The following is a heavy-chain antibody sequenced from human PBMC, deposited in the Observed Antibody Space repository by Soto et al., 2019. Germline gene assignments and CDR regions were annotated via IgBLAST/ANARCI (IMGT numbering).Heavy chain of an antibody. CDR2: IIPIFGTA. CDR1: GGTFSSYA. D-gene: IGHD6-13*01. Sequence: SVKVSCKASGGTFSSYAISWVRQAPGQGLEWMGGIIPIFGTANYAQKFQGRVTITADESTSTAYMELSSLRSEDTAVYYCARDSGPQGIAAAGPKYNWFDPWGQGTLVTVSS. J-gene: IGHJ5*02. CDR3: ARDSGPQGIAAAGPKYNWFDP. V-gene: IGHV1-69*13.